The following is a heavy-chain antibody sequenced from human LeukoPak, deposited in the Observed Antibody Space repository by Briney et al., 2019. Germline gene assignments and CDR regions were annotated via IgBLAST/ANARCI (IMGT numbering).Heavy chain of an antibody. CDR2: ISYDGSNK. CDR1: GFTFSSYA. Sequence: PGGSLRLSCAASGFTFSSYAMHWVRQAPGKGLEWVAVISYDGSNKYYADSVKGRFTISRDNSKNTLYLQMNSLRAEDTAVYYCAKESIPGKHYNWFDPWGQGTLVTVSS. V-gene: IGHV3-30*18. CDR3: AKESIPGKHYNWFDP. J-gene: IGHJ5*02. D-gene: IGHD2-2*02.